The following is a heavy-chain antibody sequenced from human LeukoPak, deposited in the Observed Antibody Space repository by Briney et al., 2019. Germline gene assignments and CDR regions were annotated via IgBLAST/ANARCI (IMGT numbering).Heavy chain of an antibody. V-gene: IGHV1-2*02. J-gene: IGHJ1*01. CDR3: ARLAAVPG. Sequence: ASVKVSCKASGYTFTDYYLHWVRQAPGQGLEWMGWIHPNSGGTNYAQEFQGRVAITRDTSISTAYMELSSLRSDDTAVYYCARLAAVPGWGQGTLVTVSS. CDR1: GYTFTDYY. D-gene: IGHD6-19*01. CDR2: IHPNSGGT.